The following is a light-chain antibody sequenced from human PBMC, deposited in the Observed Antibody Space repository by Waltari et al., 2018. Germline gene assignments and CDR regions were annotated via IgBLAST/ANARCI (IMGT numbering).Light chain of an antibody. Sequence: QSVLTQPPSASEAAKKSVTISCSGSSSNIGSNGVSWYQHLPETTPKLLIYYNDRPASGVSYRFSGSMSGTSASLVIRGIQTEDEPDYYCAAWDDSLNGGFFGGGTRLTVL. V-gene: IGLV1-36*01. J-gene: IGLJ7*01. CDR3: AAWDDSLNGGF. CDR2: YND. CDR1: SSNIGSNG.